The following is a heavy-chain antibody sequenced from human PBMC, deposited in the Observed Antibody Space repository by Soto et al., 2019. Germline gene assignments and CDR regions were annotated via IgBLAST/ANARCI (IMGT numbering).Heavy chain of an antibody. J-gene: IGHJ5*02. CDR1: GFTVSNSY. CDR2: IYSGGST. CDR3: ARDGYSSNWYAH. V-gene: IGHV3-53*01. D-gene: IGHD6-13*01. Sequence: PGGSLRLSCAASGFTVSNSYMSWVRQAPGKGLECVSVIYSGGSTYYADSVKGRFTITRDNSKNTLYLQMNSLRAEDTAVYYCARDGYSSNWYAHWGQGTLVTVSS.